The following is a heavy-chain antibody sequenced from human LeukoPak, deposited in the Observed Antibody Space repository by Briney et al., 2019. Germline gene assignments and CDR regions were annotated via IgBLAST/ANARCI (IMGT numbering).Heavy chain of an antibody. J-gene: IGHJ4*02. D-gene: IGHD1-1*01. CDR2: IYYTGNT. CDR3: ARYGAAGYYFDY. Sequence: ASETLSLTCIVSGGSINNYFWSWIRQSPGKGLEYIGFIYYTGNTNYDSALKGRVVISVDTSKNQFSLNLNSVTAADTAVYYCARYGAAGYYFDYWGQGILVTVSS. CDR1: GGSINNYF. V-gene: IGHV4-59*01.